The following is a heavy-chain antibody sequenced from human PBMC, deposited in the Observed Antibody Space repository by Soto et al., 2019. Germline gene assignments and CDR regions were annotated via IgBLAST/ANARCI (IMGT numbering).Heavy chain of an antibody. V-gene: IGHV1-2*02. J-gene: IGHJ4*02. CDR1: GYTFTGYY. D-gene: IGHD6-6*01. Sequence: QVQLVQSGAEVKKPGASVKVSCKASGYTFTGYYMHWVRQAPGQGLEWMGWINPNSGGTNYAQKFQGRVTMTRDTSISTDYMELSRLRSDDTAVYYCARLGKGVIAARPPFDYWGQGTLVTVSS. CDR2: INPNSGGT. CDR3: ARLGKGVIAARPPFDY.